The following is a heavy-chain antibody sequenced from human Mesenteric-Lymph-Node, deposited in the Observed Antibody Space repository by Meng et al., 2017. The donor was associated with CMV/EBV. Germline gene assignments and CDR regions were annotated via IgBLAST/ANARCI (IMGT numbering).Heavy chain of an antibody. D-gene: IGHD2-15*01. Sequence: GSGGSITTYYWSWIRQPPGKGLEWIGYISYSGSTNYNPSLKSRVTISVDTSKNQFSLKLSSVTAADTAVYYCARRDCSGGTCYLFDDWGQGTLVTVSS. CDR1: GGSITTYY. V-gene: IGHV4-59*01. J-gene: IGHJ4*02. CDR3: ARRDCSGGTCYLFDD. CDR2: ISYSGST.